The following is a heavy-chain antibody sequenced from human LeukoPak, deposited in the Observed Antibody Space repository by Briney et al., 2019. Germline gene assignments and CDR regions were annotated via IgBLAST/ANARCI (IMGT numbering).Heavy chain of an antibody. CDR3: ARVLNPWFGEFAFDY. CDR2: INYSGST. D-gene: IGHD3-10*01. CDR1: GGSISSYY. J-gene: IGHJ4*02. V-gene: IGHV4-59*01. Sequence: SETLSLTCTVSGGSISSYYWSWIRQPPGKGLEWIGYINYSGSTNYNPSLKSRLTISIDTSKNQISLKLTSVTAADTAVYYCARVLNPWFGEFAFDYWGQGTLVTVSS.